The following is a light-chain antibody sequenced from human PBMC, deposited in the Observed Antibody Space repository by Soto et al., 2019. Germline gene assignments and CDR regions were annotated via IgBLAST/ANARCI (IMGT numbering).Light chain of an antibody. CDR3: GSWDSSLSAYV. V-gene: IGLV1-51*01. CDR1: VSNIGGNS. CDR2: DDN. J-gene: IGLJ1*01. Sequence: QSALTQPPSVSAAPGQKGTISCSGRVSNIGGNSVSWYQQLPGTAPKLLIYDDNKRPSGIPDRFSGSKSGTSATLGITGFQTGDEADYYCGSWDSSLSAYVFGTGTKSPS.